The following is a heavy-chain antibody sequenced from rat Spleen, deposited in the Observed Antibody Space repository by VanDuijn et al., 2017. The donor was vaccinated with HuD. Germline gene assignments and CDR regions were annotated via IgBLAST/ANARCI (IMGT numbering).Heavy chain of an antibody. V-gene: IGHV5-20*01. D-gene: IGHD1-11*01. CDR2: ISYDGGST. Sequence: EVQLVESGGGLVQPGRSMKLSCAASGFTFSNYGMAWVRQAPKKGLEWVAYISYDGGSTYYRDPVKGRFTISRDNAKSTLYLQMDSLRSEDTATYYCTTVSTEGALGYWGQGVMVTVSS. CDR3: TTVSTEGALGY. CDR1: GFTFSNYG. J-gene: IGHJ2*01.